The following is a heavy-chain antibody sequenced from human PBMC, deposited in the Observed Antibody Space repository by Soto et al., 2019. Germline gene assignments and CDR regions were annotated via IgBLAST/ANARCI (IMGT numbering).Heavy chain of an antibody. V-gene: IGHV1-18*01. J-gene: IGHJ4*02. CDR2: ISAYNGNT. CDR1: GYTFTSYG. D-gene: IGHD3-10*01. Sequence: QVQLVQSGAEVKKPGASVKVSCKASGYTFTSYGISWVRQAPGQGLEWMGWISAYNGNTNYAQKLQGRVTMTTDTSTSTAYMELRSLRSDDTAVYYCARLEVNPGSGSPGNYFDYWGQGTLVTVSS. CDR3: ARLEVNPGSGSPGNYFDY.